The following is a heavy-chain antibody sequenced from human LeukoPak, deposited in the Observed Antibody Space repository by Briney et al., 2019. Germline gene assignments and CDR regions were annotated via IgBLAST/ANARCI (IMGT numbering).Heavy chain of an antibody. CDR2: IYHSGST. D-gene: IGHD3-16*02. CDR3: ARVLDHADTFGGVIDYFDY. J-gene: IGHJ4*02. V-gene: IGHV4-30-2*01. CDR1: GGSISSGGYS. Sequence: SETLSLTCVVSGGSISSGGYSGSWIRQPPGKGLEWIGYIYHSGSTYYDPSLKSPVTISVDRSKNQFSLKLSSVNAADTAVYYCARVLDHADTFGGVIDYFDYWGQGTLVTVSS.